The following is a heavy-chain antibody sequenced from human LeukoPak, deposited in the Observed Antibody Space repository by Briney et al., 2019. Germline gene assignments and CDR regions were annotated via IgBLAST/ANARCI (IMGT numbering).Heavy chain of an antibody. J-gene: IGHJ6*02. Sequence: GASVKVSCKASGYTITSYAMHWVRQAPGQRLEWMGWINAGNGNTKYSQKFQGRVTITRDTSASTAYMELSSLRSEDTAVYYCARVSGSGRFNYYYYGMDVWGQGTTVTVSS. CDR1: GYTITSYA. D-gene: IGHD3-10*01. CDR2: INAGNGNT. V-gene: IGHV1-3*01. CDR3: ARVSGSGRFNYYYYGMDV.